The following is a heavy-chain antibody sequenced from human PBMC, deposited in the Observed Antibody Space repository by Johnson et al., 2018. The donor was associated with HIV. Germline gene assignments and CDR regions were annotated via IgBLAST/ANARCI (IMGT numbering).Heavy chain of an antibody. V-gene: IGHV3-9*01. Sequence: VQLVESGGGLVQPGRSLRLSCAASGVTFDDYGMHWVRQAPGKGLEWVSGISWNSNSIGYADSVKGRFTISRDNAKNSLYLQMNSLRAEDTAFYYCAKVAYYGYAFDIWGQGTMVTVSA. CDR3: AKVAYYGYAFDI. CDR1: GVTFDDYG. J-gene: IGHJ3*02. D-gene: IGHD3-10*01. CDR2: ISWNSNSI.